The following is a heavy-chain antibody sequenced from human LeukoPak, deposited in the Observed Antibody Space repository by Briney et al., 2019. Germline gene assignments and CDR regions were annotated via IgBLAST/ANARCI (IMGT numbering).Heavy chain of an antibody. J-gene: IGHJ4*02. V-gene: IGHV1-46*01. CDR1: GYTFTSYY. Sequence: GASVKVSCKASGYTFTSYYMHWVRQAPGQGLEWMGIINPSGGSTSYAQKFQGRVTMTRDMSTSTVYMELSRLRSDDTAVYYCASSGSYYNSFDYWGQGTLVTVSS. D-gene: IGHD3-10*01. CDR2: INPSGGST. CDR3: ASSGSYYNSFDY.